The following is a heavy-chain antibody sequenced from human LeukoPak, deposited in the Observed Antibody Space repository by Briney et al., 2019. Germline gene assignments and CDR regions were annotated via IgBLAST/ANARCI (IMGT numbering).Heavy chain of an antibody. CDR1: GYTFTSYY. Sequence: ASVKVSCKASGYTFTSYYMHWVRQAPGQGLEWMGIINPNSGGTNYAQKFQGRVTMTRDTSISTAYMELSRLRSDDTAVYYCARDIVVVPAAAAGWFDPWGQGTLVTVSS. J-gene: IGHJ5*02. D-gene: IGHD2-2*01. CDR2: INPNSGGT. V-gene: IGHV1-2*02. CDR3: ARDIVVVPAAAAGWFDP.